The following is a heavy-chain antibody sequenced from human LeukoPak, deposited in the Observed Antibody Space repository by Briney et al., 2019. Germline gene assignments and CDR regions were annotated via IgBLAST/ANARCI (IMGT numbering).Heavy chain of an antibody. J-gene: IGHJ4*02. CDR3: AMGAMITFGGVRPTDY. V-gene: IGHV3-23*01. CDR1: GFTFSSYA. D-gene: IGHD3-16*01. Sequence: YPGGSLRLSCAASGFTFSSYAMSWVRQARGKGLEWVSAISGSGGSTYYADSVKGRFTISRDNSKNTLYLQMNSLRAEDTAVYYCAMGAMITFGGVRPTDYWGQGTLVTVSS. CDR2: ISGSGGST.